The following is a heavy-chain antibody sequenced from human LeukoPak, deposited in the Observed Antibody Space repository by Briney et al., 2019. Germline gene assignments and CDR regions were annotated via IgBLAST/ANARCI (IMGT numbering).Heavy chain of an antibody. Sequence: ASVKVSCKASGYTFTSYGISWVRQAPGQGLEWMGWISPYNGNTNYAQKLQGRVTMTTDTSTNTAYMELRSLRSDDTAVYYCARGNYDSWSEYFQRWGQGTLVTVSS. CDR3: ARGNYDSWSEYFQR. V-gene: IGHV1-18*01. D-gene: IGHD3-22*01. CDR1: GYTFTSYG. J-gene: IGHJ1*01. CDR2: ISPYNGNT.